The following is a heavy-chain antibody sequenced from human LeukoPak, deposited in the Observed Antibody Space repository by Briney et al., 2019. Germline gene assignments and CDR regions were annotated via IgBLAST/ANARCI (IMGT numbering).Heavy chain of an antibody. CDR2: IYTSGST. CDR3: ARDSEGLRLGEMSI. J-gene: IGHJ4*02. V-gene: IGHV4-61*02. D-gene: IGHD3-16*01. Sequence: PSETLSLTCTVSGCSISSGSYYWSWIRQPAGKGLEWIGRIYTSGSTNYNPSLKSRVTISVDTSKNQFSLKLSSVTAADTAVYYCARDSEGLRLGEMSIWGQGTLVTVSS. CDR1: GCSISSGSYY.